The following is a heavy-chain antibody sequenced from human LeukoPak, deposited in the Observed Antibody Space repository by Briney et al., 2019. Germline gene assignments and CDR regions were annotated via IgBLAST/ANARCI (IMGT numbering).Heavy chain of an antibody. D-gene: IGHD1-26*01. CDR2: ISSSGSTI. Sequence: GGSLRLSCAASGFTFSSYEMNWVRQAPGKGLEWVSYISSSGSTIYYADSVKGRFTISRDNAKNSLYLQMNSLRAEDTAFYYCAREGGSIRYFDYWGQGTLVTVSS. CDR1: GFTFSSYE. V-gene: IGHV3-48*03. J-gene: IGHJ4*02. CDR3: AREGGSIRYFDY.